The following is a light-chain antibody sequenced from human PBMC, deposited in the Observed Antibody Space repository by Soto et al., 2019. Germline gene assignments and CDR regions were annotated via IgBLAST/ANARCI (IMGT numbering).Light chain of an antibody. J-gene: IGLJ1*01. Sequence: QSALTQPASVSGSPGQSITISCTGTSGDIGSYNRVSWYQQHPGKAPKLIIYEVTDRPSGVSNRFSGSKSGNTASLTISGLQAGDEADYYCTAYSGIRNWGLFGTGTKLTVL. CDR2: EVT. V-gene: IGLV2-14*01. CDR3: TAYSGIRNWGL. CDR1: SGDIGSYNR.